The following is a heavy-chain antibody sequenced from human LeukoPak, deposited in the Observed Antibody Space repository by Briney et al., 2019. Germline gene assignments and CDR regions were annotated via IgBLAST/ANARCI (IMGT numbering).Heavy chain of an antibody. D-gene: IGHD3-10*01. CDR2: IYSGGST. CDR1: GFNVNTNY. CDR3: SRISGSYWDDAVDI. Sequence: GGSLRLSCAASGFNVNTNYMSWVRRAPGKGLEWVSVIYSGGSTYYADSVKGRFTISRHNSKNTLYLQMNSLRAEDTAVYYCSRISGSYWDDAVDIWGQGTMVTVSS. V-gene: IGHV3-53*04. J-gene: IGHJ3*02.